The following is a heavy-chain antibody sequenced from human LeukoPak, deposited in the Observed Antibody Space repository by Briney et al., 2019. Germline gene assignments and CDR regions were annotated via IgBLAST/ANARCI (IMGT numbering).Heavy chain of an antibody. Sequence: ASVKVSCKASGGTFSSYAISWVRQAPGQGLEWMGRIIPIFGTANYAQKFQGRVTITTDESTSTAYMELSSLRSENTAVYYCARASGGNLDFDYWGQGTLVTVSP. CDR1: GGTFSSYA. D-gene: IGHD2-15*01. CDR3: ARASGGNLDFDY. V-gene: IGHV1-69*05. CDR2: IIPIFGTA. J-gene: IGHJ4*02.